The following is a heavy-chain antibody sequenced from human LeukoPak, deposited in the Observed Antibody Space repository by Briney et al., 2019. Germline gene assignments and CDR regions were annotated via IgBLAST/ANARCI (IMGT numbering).Heavy chain of an antibody. D-gene: IGHD3-10*01. CDR2: IYYSGST. Sequence: GSLRLSCAASGFTFSDYYMSWIRQPPGKGLEWIGYIYYSGSTNYNPSLKSRVTISVDTSKNQFSLKLSSVTAADTAVYYCARGRQQRGLWFGELLLAWFDPWGQGTLVTVSS. V-gene: IGHV4-59*01. CDR1: GFTFSDYY. J-gene: IGHJ5*02. CDR3: ARGRQQRGLWFGELLLAWFDP.